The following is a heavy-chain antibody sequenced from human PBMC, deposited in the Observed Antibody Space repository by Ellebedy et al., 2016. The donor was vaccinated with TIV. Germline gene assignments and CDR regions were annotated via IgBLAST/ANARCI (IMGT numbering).Heavy chain of an antibody. CDR2: IVPISGIA. J-gene: IGHJ4*02. CDR1: GGTFGTSG. V-gene: IGHV1-69*10. Sequence: SVKVSXXASGGTFGTSGISWVRQPPGQGLEWMGGIVPISGIAIYAQNFQGRVTIAADKSPTTVYMEVSSLRSDDSAVYYCARGNCSGGTCYSDFDSWGQGTLVTVSS. CDR3: ARGNCSGGTCYSDFDS. D-gene: IGHD2-15*01.